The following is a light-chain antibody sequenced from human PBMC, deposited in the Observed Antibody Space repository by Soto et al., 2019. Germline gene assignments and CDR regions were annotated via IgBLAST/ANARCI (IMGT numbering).Light chain of an antibody. J-gene: IGKJ1*01. CDR3: QQYDNWPPWT. V-gene: IGKV3-15*01. CDR2: GAS. CDR1: QTVSSN. Sequence: ELVMTQSPVTLSVSPGERATLSCRASQTVSSNLAWYQQKPGQAPRLLIYGASTRATGIPARFSGSGSGTEFTLTISSLQSEDLAVYYCQQYDNWPPWTFGQGTKVDIK.